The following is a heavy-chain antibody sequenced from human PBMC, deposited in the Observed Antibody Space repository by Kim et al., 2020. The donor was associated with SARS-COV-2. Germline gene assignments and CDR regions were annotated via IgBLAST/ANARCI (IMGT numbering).Heavy chain of an antibody. CDR3: ARDRGGVVVVSPWTRKYYYYYMDV. J-gene: IGHJ6*03. CDR2: ISSSGSTI. CDR1: GFTFSDYY. V-gene: IGHV3-11*01. Sequence: GGSLRLSCAASGFTFSDYYMSWIRQAPGKGLEWVSYISSSGSTIYYADSVKGRFTISRDNAKNSLYLQMNSLRAEDTAVYYCARDRGGVVVVSPWTRKYYYYYMDVWGKGTTVTVSS. D-gene: IGHD2-2*01.